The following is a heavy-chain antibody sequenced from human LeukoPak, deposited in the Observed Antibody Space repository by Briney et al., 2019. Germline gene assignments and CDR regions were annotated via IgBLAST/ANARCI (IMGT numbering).Heavy chain of an antibody. Sequence: ASVKVSCKASGYTFTGYYMHWVRQAPGQGLEWMGWMNPNSGNTGYAQKFQGRVTMTRNTSISTAYMELSSLRSEDTAVYYCARGGNGDYYYYYYMDVWGKGTTVTISS. D-gene: IGHD4-17*01. V-gene: IGHV1-8*02. J-gene: IGHJ6*03. CDR2: MNPNSGNT. CDR1: GYTFTGYY. CDR3: ARGGNGDYYYYYYMDV.